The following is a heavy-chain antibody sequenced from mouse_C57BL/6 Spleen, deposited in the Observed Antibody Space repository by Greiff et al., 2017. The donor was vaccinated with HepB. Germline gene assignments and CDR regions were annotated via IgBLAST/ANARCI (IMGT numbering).Heavy chain of an antibody. Sequence: QVQLKESGAELAKPGASVKLSCKASGYTFTSYWMHWVKQRPGQGLVWIGYINPSSGYTKYNQKFKDKATLTADKSSSTAYMQLSSLTYEDSAVYYCASGRNYYGSSLDYWGQGTTLTVSS. J-gene: IGHJ2*01. D-gene: IGHD1-1*01. CDR1: GYTFTSYW. CDR3: ASGRNYYGSSLDY. V-gene: IGHV1-7*01. CDR2: INPSSGYT.